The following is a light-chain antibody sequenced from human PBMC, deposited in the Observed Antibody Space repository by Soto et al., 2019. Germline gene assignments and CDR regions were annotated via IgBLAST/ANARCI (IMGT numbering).Light chain of an antibody. CDR2: LGS. V-gene: IGKV2-28*01. CDR1: QSLLHSNGYNY. CDR3: MQALQTPQLT. Sequence: DIVMTQSPLSLPVTPGEPASISCRSSQSLLHSNGYNYLVWYLQKPGQSPQLLIYLGSNRASGVPDRFSGSGSGTDFTLKISRVEAEDVGVYYCMQALQTPQLTFGGGTKVEIK. J-gene: IGKJ4*01.